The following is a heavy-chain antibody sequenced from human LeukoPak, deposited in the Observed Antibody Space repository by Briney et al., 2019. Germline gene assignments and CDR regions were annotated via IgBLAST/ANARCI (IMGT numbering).Heavy chain of an antibody. J-gene: IGHJ4*02. CDR3: ARDLTYNRMAILKFDY. D-gene: IGHD5-24*01. CDR2: ISYDGSNK. CDR1: GFTFSSYA. Sequence: GGSLRLSCAASGFTFSSYAMHWVRQAPGKGLEWVAVISYDGSNKYYADSVKGRFTISRDNSKNTLYLQMNSLRAEDTAVYYCARDLTYNRMAILKFDYWGQGTLVTVSS. V-gene: IGHV3-30*04.